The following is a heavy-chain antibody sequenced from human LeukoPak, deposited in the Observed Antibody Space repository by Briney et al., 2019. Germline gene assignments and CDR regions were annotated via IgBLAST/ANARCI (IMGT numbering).Heavy chain of an antibody. CDR1: GFTFSDHA. D-gene: IGHD2-2*03. J-gene: IGHJ3*02. CDR2: KSEDGTSK. V-gene: IGHV3-30*04. CDR3: ARVDDLDAFDI. Sequence: GGTLRLSCVPSGFTFSDHAMHCVRQGPGKGLEWVAVKSEDGTSKFYADSVKGRFTICRDNSKNTLFLQIHSLRPEATAMYYCARVDDLDAFDIWGQGTLVTVSS.